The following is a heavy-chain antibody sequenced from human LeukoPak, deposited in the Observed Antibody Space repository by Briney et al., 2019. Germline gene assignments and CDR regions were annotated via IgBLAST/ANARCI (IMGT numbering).Heavy chain of an antibody. V-gene: IGHV1-18*01. J-gene: IGHJ4*02. CDR1: GYTFTSYG. D-gene: IGHD3-22*01. CDR2: ISAYNGNT. Sequence: ASVKVSCKASGYTFTSYGISWVRQAPGQGLEWMGWISAYNGNTNYAQKLQGRVTMTIDTSTSTAYMELRSLRSDDTAVYYCARASPAPKYYYDSSGYPRIGDYWGQGTLVTVSS. CDR3: ARASPAPKYYYDSSGYPRIGDY.